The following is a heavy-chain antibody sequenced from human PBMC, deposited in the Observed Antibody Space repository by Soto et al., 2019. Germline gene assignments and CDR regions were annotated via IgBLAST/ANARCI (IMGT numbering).Heavy chain of an antibody. Sequence: RASVKVSCKVSGYTLTELSMHWVRQAPGKGLEWMGGFDPEDGETIYAQKFQGRVTMTEDTSTDTAYMELSSLRSEETDGYDCATGMATISFDYWGQGTLVTVSS. V-gene: IGHV1-24*01. J-gene: IGHJ4*02. CDR3: ATGMATISFDY. D-gene: IGHD5-12*01. CDR1: GYTLTELS. CDR2: FDPEDGET.